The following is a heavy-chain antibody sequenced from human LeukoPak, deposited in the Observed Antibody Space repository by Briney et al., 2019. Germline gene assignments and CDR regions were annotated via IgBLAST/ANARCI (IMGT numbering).Heavy chain of an antibody. J-gene: IGHJ4*02. CDR3: ARWDQYYYGSGRGDY. D-gene: IGHD3-10*01. V-gene: IGHV5-51*01. Sequence: NHGESLQISCKGSGYSFTSYWIGWVRQLPGKGLEWMGIIYPGDSDTRYSPSFQGQVTISADKSISTAYLQWSSLKASDTAMYYCARWDQYYYGSGRGDYWGQGTLVTVSS. CDR1: GYSFTSYW. CDR2: IYPGDSDT.